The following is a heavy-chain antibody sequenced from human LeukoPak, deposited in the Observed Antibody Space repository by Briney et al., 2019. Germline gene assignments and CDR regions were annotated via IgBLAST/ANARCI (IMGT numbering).Heavy chain of an antibody. J-gene: IGHJ4*02. CDR2: IRYDGSNK. V-gene: IGHV3-30*02. CDR3: ARGGYQLPRDSLELLAR. D-gene: IGHD1-7*01. Sequence: GGSLRLSCAASGFTFSSYGMHWVRQAPGKGLEWVAFIRYDGSNKYYADSVKGRFTISRDNSKNTLYLQMNSLRAEDTAVYYCARGGYQLPRDSLELLARWGQGTLVTVSS. CDR1: GFTFSSYG.